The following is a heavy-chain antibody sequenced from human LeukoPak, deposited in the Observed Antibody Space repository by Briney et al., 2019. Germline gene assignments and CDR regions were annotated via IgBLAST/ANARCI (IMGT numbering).Heavy chain of an antibody. CDR3: ASTCCEVKYQLLYETDWFDP. D-gene: IGHD2-2*02. J-gene: IGHJ5*02. Sequence: SVKVSCKASGGTFSSYAISWVRQAPGQGLEWMGGIIPIFGTANYAQKFQGRVTITADESTSTAYMELSSLRSEDTAVYYCASTCCEVKYQLLYETDWFDPWGQGTLVAVSS. CDR1: GGTFSSYA. V-gene: IGHV1-69*13. CDR2: IIPIFGTA.